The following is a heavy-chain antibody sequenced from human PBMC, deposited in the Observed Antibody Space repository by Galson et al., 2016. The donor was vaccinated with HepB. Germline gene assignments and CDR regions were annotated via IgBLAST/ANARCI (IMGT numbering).Heavy chain of an antibody. V-gene: IGHV6-1*01. Sequence: CAISGDSVSSYSGAWDWIRQSPSRGLEWLGRTYYRSKWYNEYAGAVKGRITIEADTSKNLFSLQLTSVTVADTAVYYCARDRGSGRPFFDSWGQGTLVSVSS. CDR3: ARDRGSGRPFFDS. J-gene: IGHJ4*02. D-gene: IGHD3-10*01. CDR2: TYYRSKWYN. CDR1: GDSVSSYSGA.